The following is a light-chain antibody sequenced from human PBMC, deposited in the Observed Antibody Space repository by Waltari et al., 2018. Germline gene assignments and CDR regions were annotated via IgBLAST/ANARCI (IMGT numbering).Light chain of an antibody. Sequence: EIVLTQSPGTLSLSPGERVTHSCRASQTIRGSLAWYQQKPGQAPRLLIYGASSRAAGIPDRFSGSGSGTDFSLTISRLEPEDFAVYYCQHYVRLPVTFGRGTKVEIK. J-gene: IGKJ1*01. CDR2: GAS. V-gene: IGKV3-20*01. CDR1: QTIRGS. CDR3: QHYVRLPVT.